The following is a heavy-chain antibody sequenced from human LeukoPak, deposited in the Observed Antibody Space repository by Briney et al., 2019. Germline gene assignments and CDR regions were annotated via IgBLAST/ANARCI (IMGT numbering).Heavy chain of an antibody. CDR2: IKQDGSEK. CDR3: ARWLELMRNFDW. D-gene: IGHD5-24*01. J-gene: IGHJ4*02. V-gene: IGHV3-7*01. Sequence: GGSLRLSCAVSGFTISSYAMSWVRQAPGKGLEWVANIKQDGSEKDYADALKGRFTISRDNAKNSLYLQMNSLRAEDTAVYYCARWLELMRNFDWWGQGTLVTVSS. CDR1: GFTISSYA.